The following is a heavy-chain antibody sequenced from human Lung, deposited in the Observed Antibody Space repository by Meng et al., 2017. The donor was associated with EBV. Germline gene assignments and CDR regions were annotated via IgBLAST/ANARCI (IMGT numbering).Heavy chain of an antibody. D-gene: IGHD4-23*01. CDR2: IYYSGIT. CDR3: ARGADEYGGNAFDF. V-gene: IGHV4-31*03. Sequence: QLQGSGPRLVEPSQPLSLICTASGASISSAYNYWTWIRQRPGRGLEWIGYIYYSGITYYNPSLQSRLTISADTSKNQFSLMLTSLTAADTAVYYCARGADEYGGNAFDFWGQGALVTVSS. CDR1: GASISSAYNY. J-gene: IGHJ4*02.